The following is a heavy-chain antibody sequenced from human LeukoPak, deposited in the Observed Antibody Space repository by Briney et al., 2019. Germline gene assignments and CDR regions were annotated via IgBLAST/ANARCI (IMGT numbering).Heavy chain of an antibody. V-gene: IGHV3-23*01. CDR3: ASRKEYTVSSVYY. J-gene: IGHJ4*02. CDR1: GFTFTNYV. CDR2: ISVSGSNT. D-gene: IGHD5/OR15-5a*01. Sequence: GGSLRLSCAASGFTFTNYVMTWVRQAPGKGLEWVSGISVSGSNTYYADSVKGRFTISRDNSKDTLSLQMNSLRVEDLAIYYCASRKEYTVSSVYYWGRGILVTVSS.